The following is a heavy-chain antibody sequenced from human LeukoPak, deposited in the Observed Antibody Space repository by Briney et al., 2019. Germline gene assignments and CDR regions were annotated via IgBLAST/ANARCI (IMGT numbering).Heavy chain of an antibody. D-gene: IGHD5-18*01. CDR3: ARRNVDTAMAYDY. J-gene: IGHJ4*02. Sequence: GGSLRLSCAASGFTFSSYSMNWVRQAPGKGLEWVSSISSSSSYIYYADSVKGRFTISRDNAKNTLYLQMNSLRAEDTAVYYRARRNVDTAMAYDYWGQGTLVTVSS. CDR2: ISSSSSYI. V-gene: IGHV3-21*04. CDR1: GFTFSSYS.